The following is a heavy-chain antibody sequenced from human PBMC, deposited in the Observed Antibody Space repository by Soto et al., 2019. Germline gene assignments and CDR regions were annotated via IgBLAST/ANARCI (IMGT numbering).Heavy chain of an antibody. V-gene: IGHV3-33*08. CDR3: ARDLGSGSSLPTKEEESGY. CDR2: IWYDGSNK. Sequence: VQLVESGGGLVQPGGSLRLSCAASGFTFSSYGMHWVRQAPGKGLEWVAVIWYDGSNKYYADSVKGRFTISRDNSKNTLYLQMNSLRAEDTAVYYCARDLGSGSSLPTKEEESGYWGQGTLVTVSS. D-gene: IGHD1-26*01. J-gene: IGHJ4*02. CDR1: GFTFSSYG.